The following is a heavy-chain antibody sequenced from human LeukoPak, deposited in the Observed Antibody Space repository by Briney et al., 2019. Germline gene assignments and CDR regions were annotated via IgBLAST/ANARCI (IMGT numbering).Heavy chain of an antibody. CDR1: GYTFTSYW. J-gene: IGHJ4*02. V-gene: IGHV5-51*01. CDR2: IYPGDSDT. CDR3: ARHRGYCSTTSCQKNYFDY. Sequence: GESLKISCKGSGYTFTSYWIGWVRQMPGKGLEWMGIIYPGDSDTRYSPSFQGQVTISADKSISTAYLQWSSLKASDTAMYLCARHRGYCSTTSCQKNYFDYWGQGTLVTVSS. D-gene: IGHD2-2*01.